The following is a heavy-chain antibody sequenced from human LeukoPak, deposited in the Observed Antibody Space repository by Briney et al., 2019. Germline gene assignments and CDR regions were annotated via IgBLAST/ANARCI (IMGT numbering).Heavy chain of an antibody. CDR1: GGSISSGSYY. V-gene: IGHV4-61*02. J-gene: IGHJ4*02. CDR2: IYTSGST. D-gene: IGHD3-3*01. CDR3: ARQDDFWSGDTD. Sequence: SETLSLTCTVSGGSISSGSYYWSWLRQPAGKGLEWIGRIYTSGSTFYNPSLKSRVTISVDTSKNHFSLRLSSVTAADTAVYYCARQDDFWSGDTDWGQGILVIVSS.